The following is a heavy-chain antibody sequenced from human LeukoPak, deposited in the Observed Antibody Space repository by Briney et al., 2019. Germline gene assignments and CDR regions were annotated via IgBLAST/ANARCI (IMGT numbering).Heavy chain of an antibody. V-gene: IGHV1-18*01. CDR2: ISAYNGNT. CDR3: ARDNRDYDFWSGYYPFDY. J-gene: IGHJ4*02. CDR1: GYTFTNYG. D-gene: IGHD3-3*01. Sequence: ASVKVSCKASGYTFTNYGISWVRQAPGQGLEWMGWISAYNGNTNYAQKLQGRVTMTTDTSTSTAYMELRSLRSDDTAVYYCARDNRDYDFWSGYYPFDYWGQGTLVTVSS.